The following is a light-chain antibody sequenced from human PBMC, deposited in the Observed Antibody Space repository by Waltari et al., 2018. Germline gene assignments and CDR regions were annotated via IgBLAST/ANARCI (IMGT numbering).Light chain of an antibody. CDR2: QDT. Sequence: SYELTQPPSVSVSPGQTASITCSGDKLADKFACWYQRKPGHSPVLVIYQDTKRPSGIPERFSGSNSGNTATLTISGTQATDEADYYCQAWDGSSVVFGGGTILTVL. J-gene: IGLJ2*01. CDR1: KLADKF. V-gene: IGLV3-1*01. CDR3: QAWDGSSVV.